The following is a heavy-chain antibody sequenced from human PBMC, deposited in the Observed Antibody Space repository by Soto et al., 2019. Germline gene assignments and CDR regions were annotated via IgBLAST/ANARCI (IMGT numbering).Heavy chain of an antibody. Sequence: SVRVSCRASGDTFNKYAFNWVRHAPGQGLEWMGGIIPIFGTPNYAQRVQGRVTITADESTSTAYMELSSLRSEDTAVYYCARGIDYGGVNRIDYWGQGTLVTVSS. J-gene: IGHJ4*02. D-gene: IGHD4-17*01. CDR1: GDTFNKYA. CDR2: IIPIFGTP. V-gene: IGHV1-69*13. CDR3: ARGIDYGGVNRIDY.